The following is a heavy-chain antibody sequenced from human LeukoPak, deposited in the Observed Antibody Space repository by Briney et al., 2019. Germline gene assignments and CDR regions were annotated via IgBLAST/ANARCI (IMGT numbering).Heavy chain of an antibody. CDR3: ARGGGLDV. J-gene: IGHJ6*02. CDR1: GFTFGSCW. D-gene: IGHD3-16*01. Sequence: GGSLRLSCAASGFTFGSCWMNWVRQTPGKGLEWVANINQDGSQKFYVDSVKGRFTISRDSAKNSLYLQMSNLRAEDTAVYFCARGGGLDVWGQGATVTVSS. CDR2: INQDGSQK. V-gene: IGHV3-7*03.